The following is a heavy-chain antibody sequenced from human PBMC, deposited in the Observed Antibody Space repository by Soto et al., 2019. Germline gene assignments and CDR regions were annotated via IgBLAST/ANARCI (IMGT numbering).Heavy chain of an antibody. D-gene: IGHD5-12*01. Sequence: ASVKVSCKASGYTFTSYDINWVRQATGQGLEWMGWMNPNSGNTGYAQKFQGRVTMTRNTSISTAYMELSSLRSEDTAVYYCARGWYRGYEDSPTDYYVMDVWGQGTAVTVSS. CDR3: ARGWYRGYEDSPTDYYVMDV. J-gene: IGHJ6*02. CDR1: GYTFTSYD. CDR2: MNPNSGNT. V-gene: IGHV1-8*01.